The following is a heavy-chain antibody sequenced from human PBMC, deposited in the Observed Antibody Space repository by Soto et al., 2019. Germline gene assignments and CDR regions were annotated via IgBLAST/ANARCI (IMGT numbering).Heavy chain of an antibody. CDR1: GFSLTTSGVG. Sequence: QITLKESGPPVVKPTETLTLTCTFSGFSLTTSGVGVGWVRQSPGKAPEWLALIYWDDDKRYSTSLNRRLIITKDTSKNQVVLTMANVDSADTATYYCAHRVLRTVFGLVTTTAIYFDFWGPGTPVVVSS. V-gene: IGHV2-5*02. D-gene: IGHD3-3*01. J-gene: IGHJ4*02. CDR2: IYWDDDK. CDR3: AHRVLRTVFGLVTTTAIYFDF.